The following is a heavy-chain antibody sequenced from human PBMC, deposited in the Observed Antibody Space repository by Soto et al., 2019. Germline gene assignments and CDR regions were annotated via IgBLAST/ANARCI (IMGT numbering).Heavy chain of an antibody. D-gene: IGHD3-10*01. CDR3: ARQGFGALHGLVDF. Sequence: PSETLSLTCTVSGGSISSYYWSWIRQPPGKGLEWIGYIYYSGSTNYNPSLKSRVAISLDTSKSQFSLKLTSVTATDTAVYYCARQGFGALHGLVDFWGQGTTVTVSS. CDR2: IYYSGST. J-gene: IGHJ6*02. CDR1: GGSISSYY. V-gene: IGHV4-59*08.